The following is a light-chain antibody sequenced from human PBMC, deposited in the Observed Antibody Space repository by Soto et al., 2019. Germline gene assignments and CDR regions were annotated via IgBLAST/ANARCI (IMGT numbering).Light chain of an antibody. Sequence: DIQMTQSPSSLSASVGDRVTITCRASQSISSYLNWYQQKPGKAPKLLIYAASSLQSGVPSRFSGSGSGTDFTLTISSRQPEDFATYYCQQSYSTPFTCGTGTKVDIK. CDR2: AAS. CDR3: QQSYSTPFT. V-gene: IGKV1-39*01. CDR1: QSISSY. J-gene: IGKJ3*01.